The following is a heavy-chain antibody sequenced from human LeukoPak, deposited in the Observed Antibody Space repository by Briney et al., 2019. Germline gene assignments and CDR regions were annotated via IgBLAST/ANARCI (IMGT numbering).Heavy chain of an antibody. CDR1: GFAFSTYS. D-gene: IGHD6-13*01. V-gene: IGHV3-48*01. J-gene: IGHJ4*02. CDR2: ITSTRYAI. Sequence: PGGSLTLSCAASGFAFSTYSMIWVRQAPGKGLEWLSYITSTRYAIYYGASVKGRFTISRDNAKNSLYLQMNSLRAEDTAVYYCARVAPGHDVGRGYFDYWGQGTLVTVSS. CDR3: ARVAPGHDVGRGYFDY.